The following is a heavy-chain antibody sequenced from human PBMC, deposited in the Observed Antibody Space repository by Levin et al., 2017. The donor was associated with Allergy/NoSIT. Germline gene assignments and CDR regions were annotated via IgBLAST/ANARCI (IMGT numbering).Heavy chain of an antibody. V-gene: IGHV3-9*01. J-gene: IGHJ2*01. CDR1: GFTFDDYA. CDR3: AKVHMGELRPLSWYFDL. CDR2: ISWNSGSI. Sequence: SLKISCAASGFTFDDYAMHWVRQAPGKGLEWVSGISWNSGSIGYADSVKGRFTISRDNAKNSLYLQMNSLRAEDTALYYCAKVHMGELRPLSWYFDLWGRGTLVTVSS. D-gene: IGHD1-7*01.